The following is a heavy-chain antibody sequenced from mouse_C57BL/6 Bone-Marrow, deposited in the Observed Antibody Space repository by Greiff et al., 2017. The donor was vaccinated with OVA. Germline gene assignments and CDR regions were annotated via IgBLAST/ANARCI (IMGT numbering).Heavy chain of an antibody. CDR2: ISYDGSN. V-gene: IGHV3-6*01. CDR1: GYSITSGYY. CDR3: ARYGYDEDWYFDV. J-gene: IGHJ1*03. D-gene: IGHD2-2*01. Sequence: ESGPGLVKPSQSLSLTCSVTGYSITSGYYWNWIRQFPGNKLEWMGYISYDGSNNYNPSLKNRISITRDTSKNQFFLKLNSVTTEDTATYYCARYGYDEDWYFDVWGTGTTVTVSS.